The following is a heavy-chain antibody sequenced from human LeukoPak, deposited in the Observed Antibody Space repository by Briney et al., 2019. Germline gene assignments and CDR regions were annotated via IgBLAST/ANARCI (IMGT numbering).Heavy chain of an antibody. CDR1: GGSISSSSYY. J-gene: IGHJ4*02. CDR2: IYYSGST. V-gene: IGHV4-39*07. CDR3: AGVQYGSGSYPNFDY. Sequence: SETLSLTCTVSGGSISSSSYYWGWNRQPPGKGLEWNGSIYYSGSTYYNPALKSPVTISVYTSKNQFSLKLSSVTAADTAVSYCAGVQYGSGSYPNFDYWGQGTLVTVSS. D-gene: IGHD3-10*01.